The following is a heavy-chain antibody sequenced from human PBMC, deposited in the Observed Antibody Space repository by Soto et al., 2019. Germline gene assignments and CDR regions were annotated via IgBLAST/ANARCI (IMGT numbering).Heavy chain of an antibody. CDR3: ARGSSIAGLYYGMDV. V-gene: IGHV4-31*03. D-gene: IGHD6-6*01. Sequence: SETLPLTCTFSGGSISNGGYYWTWMRQHPGKGLEWIGYNYYSGITYYNPSLKSRVTISLDTSKNQFSLKLSSVTAADTAVYYCARGSSIAGLYYGMDVWGQGTTVTVSS. CDR1: GGSISNGGYY. J-gene: IGHJ6*02. CDR2: NYYSGIT.